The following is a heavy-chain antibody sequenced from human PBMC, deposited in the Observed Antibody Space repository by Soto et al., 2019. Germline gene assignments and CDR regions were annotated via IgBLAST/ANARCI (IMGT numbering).Heavy chain of an antibody. J-gene: IGHJ6*02. D-gene: IGHD6-13*01. V-gene: IGHV1-2*04. CDR2: INPNSGGT. CDR3: ARDSCRAAAGNSYGMDI. CDR1: GYTFTGYY. Sequence: ASVKVSCKASGYTFTGYYMHWVRQAPGQGLEWMGWINPNSGGTNYAQKFQGWVTMTRDTSISTAYMELSRLRSDDTAVYYSARDSCRAAAGNSYGMDIWGQGTTVTVCS.